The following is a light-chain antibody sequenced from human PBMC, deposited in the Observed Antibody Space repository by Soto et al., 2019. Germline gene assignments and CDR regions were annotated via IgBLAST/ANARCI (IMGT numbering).Light chain of an antibody. J-gene: IGLJ1*01. Sequence: LTQPPSVSVAPGQTARITCGGNNIGSKSVHWYQQHPGKAPKVMIYDVSKRPSGVPDRFSGSKSGNTASLTVSALQAEDEADYYCSSYTDRNNLVFGTGTKVTVL. CDR1: NIGSKS. CDR3: SSYTDRNNLV. CDR2: DVS. V-gene: IGLV2-8*01.